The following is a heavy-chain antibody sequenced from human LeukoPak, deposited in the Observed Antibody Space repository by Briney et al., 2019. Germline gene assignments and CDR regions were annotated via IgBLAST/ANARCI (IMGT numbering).Heavy chain of an antibody. Sequence: PGGSLRLSCAGSGFTFSRYTFNWVRQAPGRGLEWVSAISGDSKYIYYTDSVKGRFTISRDNAKNSVFLQMNSLRVEDTAVYYCANEYSSSSGRSFQHWGQGTLVTVSS. CDR3: ANEYSSSSGRSFQH. CDR1: GFTFSRYT. J-gene: IGHJ1*01. CDR2: ISGDSKYI. D-gene: IGHD6-6*01. V-gene: IGHV3-21*04.